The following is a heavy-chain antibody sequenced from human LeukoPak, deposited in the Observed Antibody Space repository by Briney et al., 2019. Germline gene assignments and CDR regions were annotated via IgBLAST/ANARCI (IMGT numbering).Heavy chain of an antibody. D-gene: IGHD1-26*01. CDR1: GFSFCSYK. CDR2: ITTSGGYT. Sequence: GSLRHSCAHSGFSFCSYKMNWGRHALGAGLEWVSSITTSGGYTYYSDTVKSRLIISTKNTKNSLYLQKNSRRAEDTAMYYCARPRGKWAAGDDAFGFWGQGTMVTVSS. J-gene: IGHJ3*01. V-gene: IGHV3-21*06. CDR3: ARPRGKWAAGDDAFGF.